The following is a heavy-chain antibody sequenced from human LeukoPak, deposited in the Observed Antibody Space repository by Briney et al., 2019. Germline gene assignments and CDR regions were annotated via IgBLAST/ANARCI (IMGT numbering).Heavy chain of an antibody. V-gene: IGHV5-51*01. CDR2: IYSEGYDT. CDR3: ARTSGLVGAPTRWDYFDY. D-gene: IGHD1-26*01. J-gene: IGHJ4*02. Sequence: VESLKTSCKGFGNSFTSYWIGWVRQMPGKGLGWIGIIYSEGYDTRYSPSFKGQVTISADKSISTAYLQWSTLKAADTAMYYCARTSGLVGAPTRWDYFDYWGQGTLVTVSS. CDR1: GNSFTSYW.